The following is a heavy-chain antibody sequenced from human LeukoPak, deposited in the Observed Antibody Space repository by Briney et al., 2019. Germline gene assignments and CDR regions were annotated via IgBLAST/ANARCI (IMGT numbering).Heavy chain of an antibody. V-gene: IGHV3-23*01. CDR2: ISISGGST. CDR3: AKQARIAARPGSLIDY. D-gene: IGHD6-6*01. Sequence: GGSLRLSCVASGFTFSNFAMSWVRQAPGKGLDWVSAISISGGSTYYAGSVKGRFTISRDNSKNTLYLQMNGLRAEDTAVYYCAKQARIAARPGSLIDYWGQGTLVTVSS. CDR1: GFTFSNFA. J-gene: IGHJ4*02.